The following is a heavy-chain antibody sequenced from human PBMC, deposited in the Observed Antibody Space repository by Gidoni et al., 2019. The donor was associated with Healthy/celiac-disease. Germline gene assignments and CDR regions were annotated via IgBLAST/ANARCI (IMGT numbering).Heavy chain of an antibody. CDR3: ARDVDRPYSSGWFY. Sequence: EVQLVESGGGVVRPGGSLRLSCAASGFPFDDYGMSWVRQAPGKGLEWVSGINWNGGSTGYADSVKSRFTISRDNAKNSLYLKMNSRRAEDTDLYYCARDVDRPYSSGWFYWGQGTMVTVSS. CDR1: GFPFDDYG. D-gene: IGHD6-19*01. V-gene: IGHV3-20*04. J-gene: IGHJ4*02. CDR2: INWNGGST.